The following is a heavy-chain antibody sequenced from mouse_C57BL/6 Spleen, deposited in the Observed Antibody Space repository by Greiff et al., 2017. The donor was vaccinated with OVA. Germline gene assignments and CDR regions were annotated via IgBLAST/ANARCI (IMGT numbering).Heavy chain of an antibody. V-gene: IGHV1-64*01. CDR3: ARVTTVVARWYFDV. D-gene: IGHD1-1*01. Sequence: QVQLQQPGAELVKPGASVKLSCKASGYTFTSYWMHWVKQRPGQGLEWIGMIHPNSGSTNYNEKFKSKATLTVDKSSSTAYMQLSSLTSEDAAVYYWARVTTVVARWYFDVWGTGTTVTVSS. CDR1: GYTFTSYW. CDR2: IHPNSGST. J-gene: IGHJ1*03.